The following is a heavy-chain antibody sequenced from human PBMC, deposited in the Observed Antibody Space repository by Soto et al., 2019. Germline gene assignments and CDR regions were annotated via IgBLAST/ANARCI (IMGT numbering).Heavy chain of an antibody. V-gene: IGHV2-5*02. Sequence: QITLKESGPTLVKPTQTLTLTCTFSGFSLTTSGVAVGWIRQPPGKALEWLAVVYWDDDKRSSPSLSRRLTITKDTSKNQVVLKMTNMDPVDTGTYYCAHLYYDGSTGYQHFDFWGQGTLVTVSS. CDR1: GFSLTTSGVA. J-gene: IGHJ4*02. CDR3: AHLYYDGSTGYQHFDF. CDR2: VYWDDDK. D-gene: IGHD3-9*01.